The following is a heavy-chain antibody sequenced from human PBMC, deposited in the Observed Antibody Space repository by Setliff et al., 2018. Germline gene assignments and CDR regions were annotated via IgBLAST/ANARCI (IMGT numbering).Heavy chain of an antibody. CDR1: GFTFSNYA. D-gene: IGHD2-15*01. Sequence: GGSLRLSCVASGFTFSNYAITWVRQAPGKGLEWVSMIRGSAQTTCYADSVRGRFTIARDNSKNTVYREMNSLRAEDTAVYYCAKRGPDCSGGTCQYYFDYWGQGTLVTVSS. CDR2: IRGSAQTT. J-gene: IGHJ4*02. CDR3: AKRGPDCSGGTCQYYFDY. V-gene: IGHV3-23*01.